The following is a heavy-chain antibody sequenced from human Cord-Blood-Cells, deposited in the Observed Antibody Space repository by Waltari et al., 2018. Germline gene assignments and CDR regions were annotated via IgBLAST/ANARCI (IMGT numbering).Heavy chain of an antibody. Sequence: QVQLQQWGAGLLKPSETLSLTCAVYGGSFSGYYWSWIRQPPGKGLEWIGEINHSGSNNYNPSLKSRVTISVDTAKNQFSLKLSSVTAADTAVYYCARGGSDYYGSGSYLHFDYWGQGTLVTVSS. CDR3: ARGGSDYYGSGSYLHFDY. CDR2: INHSGSN. CDR1: GGSFSGYY. D-gene: IGHD3-10*01. V-gene: IGHV4-34*01. J-gene: IGHJ4*02.